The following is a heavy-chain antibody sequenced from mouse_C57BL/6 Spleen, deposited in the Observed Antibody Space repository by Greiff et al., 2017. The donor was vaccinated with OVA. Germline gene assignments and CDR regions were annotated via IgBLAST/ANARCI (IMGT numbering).Heavy chain of an antibody. Sequence: EVKLMESGGGLVKPGGSLKLSCAASGFTFSSYAMSWVRQTPEKRLEWVATISDGGSYTYYPDNVKGRFTISRDNAKNNLYLQMSHLKSEDTAMYYCARERGYGYDGYYFDYWGQGTTLTVSS. CDR3: ARERGYGYDGYYFDY. CDR2: ISDGGSYT. D-gene: IGHD2-2*01. V-gene: IGHV5-4*01. CDR1: GFTFSSYA. J-gene: IGHJ2*01.